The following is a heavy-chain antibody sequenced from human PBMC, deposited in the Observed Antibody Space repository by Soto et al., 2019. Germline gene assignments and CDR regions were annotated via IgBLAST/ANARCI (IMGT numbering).Heavy chain of an antibody. CDR2: IYSGGST. D-gene: IGHD7-27*01. Sequence: GGSLRLSCAASGFTVSSNYMSWVRQAPGKGLEWVSVIYSGGSTYYADSVKGRFTISRHNSKNTLYLQMNSLRAEDTAVYYCARRPLTGEMGDAFDIWGQGTMVTVSS. V-gene: IGHV3-53*04. CDR1: GFTVSSNY. CDR3: ARRPLTGEMGDAFDI. J-gene: IGHJ3*02.